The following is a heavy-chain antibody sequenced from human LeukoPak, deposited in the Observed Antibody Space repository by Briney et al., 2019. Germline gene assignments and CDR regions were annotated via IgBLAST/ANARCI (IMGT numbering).Heavy chain of an antibody. CDR2: IYYSGST. CDR3: ARHFREDTAMVTWAPFFDY. CDR1: GGSISSSSYY. J-gene: IGHJ4*02. V-gene: IGHV4-39*01. D-gene: IGHD5-18*01. Sequence: SETLSLTXTVSGGSISSSSYYWGWIRQPPGKGLEWIGGIYYSGSTYYNPCLKSRVTISVDTSKNQFSLKLSSVTAADTAVYYCARHFREDTAMVTWAPFFDYWGQGTLVTVSS.